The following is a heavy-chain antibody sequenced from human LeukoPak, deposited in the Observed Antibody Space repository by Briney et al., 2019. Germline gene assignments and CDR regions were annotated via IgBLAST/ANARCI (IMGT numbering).Heavy chain of an antibody. D-gene: IGHD3-22*01. CDR3: ARFHLGINYFDY. J-gene: IGHJ4*02. CDR2: ISSGSSTI. CDR1: GFTFSSYE. Sequence: GGSLRLSCAASGFTFSSYEMNWVRQAPGKGLEWVSYISSGSSTIYYADSVKGRFTISRDNAKNSLYLQMNSLRAEDTAVYYCARFHLGINYFDYWGQGTLVTVPS. V-gene: IGHV3-48*03.